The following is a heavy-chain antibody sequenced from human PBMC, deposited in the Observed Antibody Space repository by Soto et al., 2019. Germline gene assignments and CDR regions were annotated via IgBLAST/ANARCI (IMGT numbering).Heavy chain of an antibody. Sequence: HGESLKISCKGSGYSFTSYWIGWVRQMPGKGLEWMGIIYPGDSDTRYSPSFQGQVTISADKSISTAYLQWSSLKASDTAMYYCARSGVTATSYYYYYMDVWGKGTTVTVSS. V-gene: IGHV5-51*01. CDR3: ARSGVTATSYYYYYMDV. J-gene: IGHJ6*03. D-gene: IGHD5-12*01. CDR1: GYSFTSYW. CDR2: IYPGDSDT.